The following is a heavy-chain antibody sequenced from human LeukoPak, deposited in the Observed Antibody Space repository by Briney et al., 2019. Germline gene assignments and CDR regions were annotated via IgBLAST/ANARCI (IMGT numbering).Heavy chain of an antibody. J-gene: IGHJ4*02. Sequence: ASVKVSCQVSGYTLPQLSMHWVRQAPGKGLEWMGGFDPEDGETIYAQKFQGRVTMTEDTSTDTAYMELSSLRSEDTAVYYCATDLLDTAMVTYYWGQGTLVTVSS. CDR2: FDPEDGET. V-gene: IGHV1-24*01. D-gene: IGHD5-18*01. CDR3: ATDLLDTAMVTYY. CDR1: GYTLPQLS.